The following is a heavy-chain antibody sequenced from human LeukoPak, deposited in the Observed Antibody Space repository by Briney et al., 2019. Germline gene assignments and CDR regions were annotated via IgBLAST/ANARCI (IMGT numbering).Heavy chain of an antibody. Sequence: GGSLRLSCAASESTLSNHGMHWVRQAPGKGLEWVAVIWNDGSRKYYSDSVKGRVAISREDSNSTLYLQMNSLSAEDTAVYYCARSAYGDYEGHDALDMWGQGTTVTVSS. D-gene: IGHD4-17*01. CDR1: ESTLSNHG. V-gene: IGHV3-33*01. CDR3: ARSAYGDYEGHDALDM. J-gene: IGHJ3*02. CDR2: IWNDGSRK.